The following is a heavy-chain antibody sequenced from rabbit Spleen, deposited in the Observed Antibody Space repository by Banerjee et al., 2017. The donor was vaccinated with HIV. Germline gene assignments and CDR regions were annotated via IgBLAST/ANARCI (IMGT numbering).Heavy chain of an antibody. CDR1: GFDFSSSQY. V-gene: IGHV1S40*01. CDR2: FENSKAKT. D-gene: IGHD6-1*01. Sequence: QSLEESGGDLVKPGASLTLTCTASGFDFSSSQYMRWVRQAPGKGPEWIACFENSKAKTHYANWVNGRFTVSKSSSTTVTLQMTSLTAADTATYFCVRDGGYGYGPFDLWGPGTLVTVS. CDR3: VRDGGYGYGPFDL. J-gene: IGHJ6*01.